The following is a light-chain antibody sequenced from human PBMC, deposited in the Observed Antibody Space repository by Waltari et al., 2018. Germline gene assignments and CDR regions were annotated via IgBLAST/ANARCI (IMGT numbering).Light chain of an antibody. J-gene: IGKJ1*01. V-gene: IGKV3-15*01. CDR3: QQYNNWPQT. CDR2: GAS. CDR1: QSVSIN. Sequence: EIVMTQSPATLSVSPGERATLSCRASQSVSINLAWYHQKPGQAPRLLIYGASTRATGIPARFSGSGSGTEFTLTISSLQSEDFAVYYCQQYNNWPQTFGQGTKVEIK.